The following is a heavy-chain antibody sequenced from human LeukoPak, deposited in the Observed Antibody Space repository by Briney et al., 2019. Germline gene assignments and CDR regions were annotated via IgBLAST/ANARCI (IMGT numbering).Heavy chain of an antibody. CDR2: ISTYNGNT. CDR1: GYTLSTYG. Sequence: ASVKVSCKASGYTLSTYGTNWVRQAPGQGLEWMGCISTYNGNTNYAQKFQGRVTMTTDTSTSTAYMELRSLRSDDTAVYYCARDPVAMRTSYIYYYGMDVWGQGTTVAVSS. CDR3: ARDPVAMRTSYIYYYGMDV. V-gene: IGHV1-18*01. J-gene: IGHJ6*02. D-gene: IGHD2-2*01.